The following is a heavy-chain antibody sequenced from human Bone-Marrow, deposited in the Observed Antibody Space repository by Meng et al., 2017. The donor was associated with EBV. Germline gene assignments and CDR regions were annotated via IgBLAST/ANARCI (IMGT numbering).Heavy chain of an antibody. CDR2: ISGSGGST. CDR3: AKGQRYCSGGSCSVAFDY. Sequence: EVQLGVSXXGLVQPWGXLRLSCAASGVPFSSYAMSWVRQAPGKGLEWVSAISGSGGSTYYADSVKGRFTISRDNSKNTLYLQMNSLRAEDTAVYYCAKGQRYCSGGSCSVAFDYWGQGTMVTVSS. D-gene: IGHD2-15*01. V-gene: IGHV3-23*04. J-gene: IGHJ4*02. CDR1: GVPFSSYA.